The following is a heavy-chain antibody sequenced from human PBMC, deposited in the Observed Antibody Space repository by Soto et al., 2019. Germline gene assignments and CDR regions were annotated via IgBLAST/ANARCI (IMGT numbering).Heavy chain of an antibody. D-gene: IGHD4-17*01. Sequence: ASVKVSCKASGYTFTSYGISWVRQAPGQGLEWMGWISAYNGNTNYAQKLQGRVTMTTDTSTSTAYMELRSLRSDDTAVYYCARGVYGGIHDGAFDIWGQGTMVTVSS. CDR1: GYTFTSYG. J-gene: IGHJ3*02. CDR2: ISAYNGNT. V-gene: IGHV1-18*01. CDR3: ARGVYGGIHDGAFDI.